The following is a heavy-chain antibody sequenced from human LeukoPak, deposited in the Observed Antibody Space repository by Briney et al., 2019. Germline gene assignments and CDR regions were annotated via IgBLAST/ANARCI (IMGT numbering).Heavy chain of an antibody. CDR1: GFTFSSYA. J-gene: IGHJ4*02. Sequence: GGSLRLSCAASGFTFSSYAMSRVRQAPGKGLEWVSAISGSGGSTYYADSVKGRFTISRDNSKNTLYLQMNSLRAEDTAVYYCAKETIFRDGYTIFDYWGQGTLVTVSS. CDR3: AKETIFRDGYTIFDY. CDR2: ISGSGGST. V-gene: IGHV3-23*01. D-gene: IGHD5-24*01.